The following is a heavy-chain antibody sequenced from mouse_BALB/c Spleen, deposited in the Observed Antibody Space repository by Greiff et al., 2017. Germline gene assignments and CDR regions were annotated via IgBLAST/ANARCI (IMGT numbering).Heavy chain of an antibody. CDR2: IRLKSNNYAT. Sequence: EVKLMESGGGLVQPGGSMKLSCVASGFTFSNYWMNWVRQSPEKGLEWVAEIRLKSNNYATHYAESVKGRFTISRDDSKSSVYLQMNNLRAEDTGIYYCTRPTARAPAWFAYWGQGTLVTVSA. V-gene: IGHV6-6*02. CDR1: GFTFSNYW. CDR3: TRPTARAPAWFAY. J-gene: IGHJ3*01. D-gene: IGHD3-1*01.